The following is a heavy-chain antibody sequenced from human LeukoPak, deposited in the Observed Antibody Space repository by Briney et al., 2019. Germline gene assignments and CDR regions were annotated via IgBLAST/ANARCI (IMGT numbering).Heavy chain of an antibody. Sequence: GGSLRLSCAASGFTFHDYAMHWVRQAPGKGLEWVSGISWNSGIIGYADSVEGRFTTSRDNAKNSLYLQMNSLRPEDTALYYCARVLEAAAFDYWGQGTLVTVSS. CDR1: GFTFHDYA. CDR3: ARVLEAAAFDY. D-gene: IGHD3-3*01. V-gene: IGHV3-9*01. J-gene: IGHJ4*02. CDR2: ISWNSGII.